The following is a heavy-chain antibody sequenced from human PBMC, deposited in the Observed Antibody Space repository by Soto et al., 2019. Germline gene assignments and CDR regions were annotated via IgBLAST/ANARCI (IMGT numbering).Heavy chain of an antibody. V-gene: IGHV4-39*02. CDR2: IYYTGTT. Sequence: LSLTCSVSGGSVTNINYFWAWIRQSPGKGLEWIANIYYTGTTFYNPSLRSRVSMTIDASKNRFSLNLSSVTASDTAVYYCARGGIPPSGYGIAYAMDVWGQGTTVTVSS. CDR3: ARGGIPPSGYGIAYAMDV. D-gene: IGHD1-26*01. J-gene: IGHJ6*02. CDR1: GGSVTNINYF.